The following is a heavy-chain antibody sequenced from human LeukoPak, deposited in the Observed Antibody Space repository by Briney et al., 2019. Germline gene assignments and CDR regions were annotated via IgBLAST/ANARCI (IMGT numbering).Heavy chain of an antibody. J-gene: IGHJ3*02. Sequence: SETLSRTCAVYGGSFSGYYWSWIRQPPGKGLEWIGEINHSGSTNYSPSLKSRVTISVDTSKNQFSLKLSSVTAADTAVYYCARGDILDAFDIWGQGTMVTVSS. V-gene: IGHV4-34*01. CDR2: INHSGST. D-gene: IGHD3-9*01. CDR3: ARGDILDAFDI. CDR1: GGSFSGYY.